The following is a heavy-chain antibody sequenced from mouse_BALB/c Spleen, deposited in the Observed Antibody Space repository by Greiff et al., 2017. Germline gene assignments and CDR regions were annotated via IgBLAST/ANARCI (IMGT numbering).Heavy chain of an antibody. CDR3: VRQNRYDEGRLAY. D-gene: IGHD2-14*01. CDR2: IRSKSNNYAT. CDR1: GFTFNTYA. Sequence: EVQRVESGGGLVQPKGSLKLSCAASGFTFNTYAMNWVRQAPGKGLEWVARIRSKSNNYATYYADSVKDRFTISRDDSQSMLYLQMNNLKTEDTAMYYCVRQNRYDEGRLAYWGQGTLVTVSA. J-gene: IGHJ3*01. V-gene: IGHV10-1*02.